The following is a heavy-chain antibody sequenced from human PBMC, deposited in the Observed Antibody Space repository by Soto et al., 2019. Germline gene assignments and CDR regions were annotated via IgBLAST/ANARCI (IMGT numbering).Heavy chain of an antibody. CDR1: GYPFTSYH. CDR3: ARGRFIIKGYGSGWYIAH. J-gene: IGHJ4*02. Sequence: QVQLVQSGAEVKKPGASVKVSCKPSGYPFTSYHVNWVRQAPGQGLEWMGWMNPDSGSTDYALKFQGRLTMTRNTSMSTAYLELRSLTAEDTAMYYCARGRFIIKGYGSGWYIAHWGQGTQVIVSS. D-gene: IGHD6-19*01. CDR2: MNPDSGST. V-gene: IGHV1-8*01.